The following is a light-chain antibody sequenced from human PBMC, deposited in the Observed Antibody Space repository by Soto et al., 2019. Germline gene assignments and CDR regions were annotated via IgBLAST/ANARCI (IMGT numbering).Light chain of an antibody. CDR1: SSDVGGYNY. Sequence: QSALTQPASVSGSPGQSITISCTGTSSDVGGYNYVSWYQQHPGKAPKLMIYDVSNRPSGVSNRFSGSKSGNTASLTISGRQAEDEADDYCSSYTSSSTPLHVFGTGTKLTVL. CDR3: SSYTSSSTPLHV. CDR2: DVS. V-gene: IGLV2-14*01. J-gene: IGLJ1*01.